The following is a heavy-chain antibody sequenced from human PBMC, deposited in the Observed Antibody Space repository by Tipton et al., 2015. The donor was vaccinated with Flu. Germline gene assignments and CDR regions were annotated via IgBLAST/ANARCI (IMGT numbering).Heavy chain of an antibody. Sequence: TLSLTCAVSGYSISSGYYWGWIRQPPGKGLEWIGSIYHSGSTYYNPSLKSRVTISVDTSKNQFSLKLSSVTAADTAVYYCVRAHDSSGYYFPLPFDYWGQGTLVTVSS. V-gene: IGHV4-38-2*01. J-gene: IGHJ4*02. CDR1: GYSISSGYY. CDR2: IYHSGST. CDR3: VRAHDSSGYYFPLPFDY. D-gene: IGHD3-22*01.